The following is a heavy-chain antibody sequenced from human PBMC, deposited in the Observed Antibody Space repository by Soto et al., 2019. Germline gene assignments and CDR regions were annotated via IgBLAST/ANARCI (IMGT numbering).Heavy chain of an antibody. CDR3: GRGRGGYSYGGLDS. CDR2: INHREST. D-gene: IGHD5-18*01. V-gene: IGHV4-34*01. CDR1: GGSFSDHF. J-gene: IGHJ4*02. Sequence: QVQLQQWGAGLLKPSETLSLTCGVYGGSFSDHFWSWIRQSPGKELEWIGEINHRESTNYNPSLKSRVAISVDTSKTQFSLYLRSVTAADTAVYYCGRGRGGYSYGGLDSWGQGTLVTVSS.